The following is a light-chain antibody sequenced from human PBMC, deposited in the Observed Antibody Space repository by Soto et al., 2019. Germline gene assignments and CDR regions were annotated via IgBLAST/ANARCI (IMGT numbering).Light chain of an antibody. V-gene: IGKV3-11*01. CDR2: DAS. J-gene: IGKJ4*01. CDR1: QSVGSY. CDR3: QWRGKWPLS. Sequence: EIVLSQSPATLSLSPGERATLSCRASQSVGSYLAWYQQKPGQAPRLLIYDASNRATGIPARFSGSGSGTDFTLTISSLEPEDFAVYYCQWRGKWPLSFGGGTKVDIK.